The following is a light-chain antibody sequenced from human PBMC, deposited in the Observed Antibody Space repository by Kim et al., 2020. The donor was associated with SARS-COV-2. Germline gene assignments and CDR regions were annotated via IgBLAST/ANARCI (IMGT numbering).Light chain of an antibody. J-gene: IGKJ1*01. CDR3: QQYNSYPWT. Sequence: VSPGERATLSCRASQSVSSNLAWYQQKPGQAPRLLIYGASTRATGIPARFSGSGSGTEFTLTISSLQPDDFATYYCQQYNSYPWTFGQGTKVDIK. V-gene: IGKV3-15*01. CDR1: QSVSSN. CDR2: GAS.